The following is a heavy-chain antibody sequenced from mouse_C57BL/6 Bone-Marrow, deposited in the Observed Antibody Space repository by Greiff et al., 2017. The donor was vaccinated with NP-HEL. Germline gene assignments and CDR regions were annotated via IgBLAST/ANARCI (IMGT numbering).Heavy chain of an antibody. CDR2: ILPGSGNT. CDR1: GYTFTGNW. J-gene: IGHJ2*01. D-gene: IGHD1-1*01. V-gene: IGHV1-9*01. CDR3: ARDYYGSSYFDY. Sequence: QVQPQQSGAELMKPGASVKLSCKATGYTFTGNWIEWVKQRPGHGLEWIGEILPGSGNTYYNERFKGKATFTADTSSNTAYMQLSSLTTEDSAIYYCARDYYGSSYFDYWGQGTTLTVSS.